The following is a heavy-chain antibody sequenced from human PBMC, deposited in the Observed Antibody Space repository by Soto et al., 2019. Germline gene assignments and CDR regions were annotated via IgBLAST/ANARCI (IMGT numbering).Heavy chain of an antibody. CDR1: GGSVSSGSYY. D-gene: IGHD2-2*01. CDR2: IYYSGST. CDR3: EIQLRGGAFDI. Sequence: NPSETLSLTCTVSGGSVSSGSYYWSWIRQPPGKGLEWIGYIYYSGSTNYNPSLKSRVTISVDTSKNQFSLKLSSVTAADTAVYYCEIQLRGGAFDIWGQGTMVTVSS. V-gene: IGHV4-61*01. J-gene: IGHJ3*02.